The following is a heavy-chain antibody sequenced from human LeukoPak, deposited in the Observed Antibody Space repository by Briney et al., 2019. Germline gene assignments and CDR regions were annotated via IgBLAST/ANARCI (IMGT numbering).Heavy chain of an antibody. CDR2: IYYDGST. J-gene: IGHJ4*02. D-gene: IGHD3-22*01. V-gene: IGHV4-59*08. CDR3: ARQDYYDSSGYPDY. Sequence: SETLSLTCSVSGASMRRYYWSWIRQPPGKGLEWIGYIYYDGSTTYNPSLKSRVTISVDTSKNQFSLKLRSVTAADTAVYYCARQDYYDSSGYPDYWGQGTLVTVSS. CDR1: GASMRRYY.